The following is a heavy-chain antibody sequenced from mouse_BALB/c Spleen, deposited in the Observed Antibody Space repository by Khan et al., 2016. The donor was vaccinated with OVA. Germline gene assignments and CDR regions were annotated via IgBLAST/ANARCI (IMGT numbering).Heavy chain of an antibody. Sequence: EVQLQESGPGLVKPSQSLSLTCTVTGYSITSGYGWNWIRQFPGKKLEWMGYISYSGSTNYNPSLKSRIFIHRATSNNQFFLQLNSVTTEDTATYYRARTARIKYWGQGTTLTVSS. CDR3: ARTARIKY. D-gene: IGHD1-2*01. CDR2: ISYSGST. V-gene: IGHV3-2*02. CDR1: GYSITSGYG. J-gene: IGHJ2*01.